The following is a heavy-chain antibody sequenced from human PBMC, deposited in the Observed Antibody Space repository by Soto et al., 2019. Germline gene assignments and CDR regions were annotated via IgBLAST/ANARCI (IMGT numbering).Heavy chain of an antibody. V-gene: IGHV2-5*02. Sequence: QITLKESGHTLVKPTQTLTLTCTFSGVSLSTSGVGVGWIRQSSGKDLEWLALIYWDDDKRYSPSLRSRLTITTNTSKNHVVLTMTNMNPVDTATYYCAHLVAFHYGMDVWGQGTTVTV. J-gene: IGHJ6*02. CDR2: IYWDDDK. D-gene: IGHD2-15*01. CDR1: GVSLSTSGVG. CDR3: AHLVAFHYGMDV.